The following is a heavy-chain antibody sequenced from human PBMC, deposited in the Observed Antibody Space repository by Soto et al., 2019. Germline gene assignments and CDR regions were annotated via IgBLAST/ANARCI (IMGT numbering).Heavy chain of an antibody. Sequence: SGHTLVNPTQTLTLTCTFSGFSLSTSGVGVGWIRQPPGKALEWLALIYWDDDKRYSPSLKSRLTITKDTSKNQVVLTMTNMDRVDTATYYCAHTGDGYNYLDYWGQGTLVTVSS. CDR2: IYWDDDK. CDR1: GFSLSTSGVG. D-gene: IGHD5-12*01. V-gene: IGHV2-5*02. J-gene: IGHJ4*02. CDR3: AHTGDGYNYLDY.